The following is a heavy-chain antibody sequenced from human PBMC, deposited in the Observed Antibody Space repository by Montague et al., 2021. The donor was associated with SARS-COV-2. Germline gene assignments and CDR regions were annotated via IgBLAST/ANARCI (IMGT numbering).Heavy chain of an antibody. CDR3: ARVFDVYVSSSYIFDN. J-gene: IGHJ4*02. D-gene: IGHD3-10*01. Sequence: SETLSLTCSVSGVSVSSHSYYWSWIRQPPGQGLEWIGYISNTGSTSYNPSLKSRVTISIDTSKNEFSLQMTSVTAADTAVYYCARVFDVYVSSSYIFDNWGQGTLVTVSS. CDR1: GVSVSSHSYY. CDR2: ISNTGST. V-gene: IGHV4-61*01.